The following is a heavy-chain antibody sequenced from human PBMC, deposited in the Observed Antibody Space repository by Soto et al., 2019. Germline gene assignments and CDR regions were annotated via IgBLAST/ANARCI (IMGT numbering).Heavy chain of an antibody. J-gene: IGHJ4*02. D-gene: IGHD4-17*01. Sequence: SETLSLTCTVSGASISSGNYYWNWIRQQPGEVLEWIGYIYYSGSTYYNPSLKSRVTMSIDTSKSQFSLNLSSVTAADTAVYYYARGRAYGDQFFDSWGQGTLVTVSS. CDR3: ARGRAYGDQFFDS. CDR2: IYYSGST. V-gene: IGHV4-31*03. CDR1: GASISSGNYY.